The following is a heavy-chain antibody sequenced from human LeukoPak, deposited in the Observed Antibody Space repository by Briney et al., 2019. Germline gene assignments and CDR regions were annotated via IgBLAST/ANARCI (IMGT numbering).Heavy chain of an antibody. Sequence: ASVKVSCKASGGTFSSYAISWVRQAPGQGLEWMGGIIPIFGTANYAQKFQGRVTITTDESTSTAYMELSSLRSEDTAVYYCASHGVWFGDGAFDIWGQGTIVTVSS. V-gene: IGHV1-69*05. CDR3: ASHGVWFGDGAFDI. CDR1: GGTFSSYA. CDR2: IIPIFGTA. J-gene: IGHJ3*02. D-gene: IGHD3-10*01.